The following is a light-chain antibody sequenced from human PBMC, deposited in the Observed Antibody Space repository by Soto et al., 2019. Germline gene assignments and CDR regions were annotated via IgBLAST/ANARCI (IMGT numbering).Light chain of an antibody. J-gene: IGLJ1*01. V-gene: IGLV1-40*01. CDR3: QSYDSSLSGSEV. CDR2: GNS. Sequence: QSVLTQPPSVSGAPGQRVTISCTGSSSNIGAGHDVHWYQHLPGTAPKLLIYGNSNRPSGVPDRFSGSKSGTSASLAITGLQAEDEAYYYCQSYDSSLSGSEVFGTGTKLT. CDR1: SSNIGAGHD.